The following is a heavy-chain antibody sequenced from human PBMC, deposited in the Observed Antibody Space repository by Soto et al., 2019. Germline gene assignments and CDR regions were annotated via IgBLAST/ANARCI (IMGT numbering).Heavy chain of an antibody. D-gene: IGHD3-9*01. J-gene: IGHJ6*03. CDR1: GFTCSSYA. Sequence: GGSLRLSCVASGFTCSSYAMRWVRQSPGKGLEWVSAISGSGGSRYYAGSGKGRFTSSRDNPKNTLYLQTNSLRAEDTAVYYCAKVGVVLRYFDWSSYSTDVWGKGTTVTVSS. CDR3: AKVGVVLRYFDWSSYSTDV. CDR2: ISGSGGSR. V-gene: IGHV3-23*01.